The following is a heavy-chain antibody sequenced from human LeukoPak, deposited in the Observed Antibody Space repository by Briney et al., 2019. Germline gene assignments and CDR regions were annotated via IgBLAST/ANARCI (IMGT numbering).Heavy chain of an antibody. V-gene: IGHV3-11*01. CDR1: GLIYSDYF. J-gene: IGHJ5*02. CDR3: ARIRFDCGTASCSKGVSMWFDP. D-gene: IGHD2-2*01. CDR2: VTSSGDTT. Sequence: GESLRLYYAGSGLIYSDYFMTWMRKAPAKGPAFVSYVTSSGDTTYYADSVKGRFTISRDNVKNSLSLQIKSVRAEDTGMYFCARIRFDCGTASCSKGVSMWFDPWGQGTLVTVSS.